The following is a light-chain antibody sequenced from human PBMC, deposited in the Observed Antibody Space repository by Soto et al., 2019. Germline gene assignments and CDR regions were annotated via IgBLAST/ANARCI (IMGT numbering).Light chain of an antibody. CDR1: QSVNSN. Sequence: EIVMTQSPATLSVSPGERASLSCRASQSVNSNLAWYQHKPGQAPRLLIYGASTRATGIPTRFSGSRSGTEFTLTISSLQSEDFAVYYCQQYNVWPPWTFGQGTKVEIK. CDR2: GAS. CDR3: QQYNVWPPWT. J-gene: IGKJ1*01. V-gene: IGKV3-15*01.